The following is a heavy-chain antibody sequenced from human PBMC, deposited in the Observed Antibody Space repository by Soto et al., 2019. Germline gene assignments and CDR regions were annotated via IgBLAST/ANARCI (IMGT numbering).Heavy chain of an antibody. CDR1: GGTFSSYA. Sequence: GASVKVSCKASGGTFSSYAISWVRQAPGQGLEWMGGIIPIFGTANYAQKFQGRVTITADESTSTAYMELSSLRSEGTAVYYCARRVLGYCSGGSCLDFDYWGQGTLVTVSS. D-gene: IGHD2-15*01. J-gene: IGHJ4*02. CDR3: ARRVLGYCSGGSCLDFDY. V-gene: IGHV1-69*13. CDR2: IIPIFGTA.